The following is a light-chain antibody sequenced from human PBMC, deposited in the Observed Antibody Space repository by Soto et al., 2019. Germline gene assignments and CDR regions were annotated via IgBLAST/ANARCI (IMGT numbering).Light chain of an antibody. CDR1: QSVGNN. CDR3: QQYGDWPLT. V-gene: IGKV3-15*01. J-gene: IGKJ4*01. Sequence: EIVVTQSPATLSVSPGERATLSCRASQSVGNNFAWYQQKPGQAPRLLIFATSTRATGVPARFSGSGSGTAFTLTISSLQSEGFAVYYCQQYGDWPLTFGGGAKVEIE. CDR2: ATS.